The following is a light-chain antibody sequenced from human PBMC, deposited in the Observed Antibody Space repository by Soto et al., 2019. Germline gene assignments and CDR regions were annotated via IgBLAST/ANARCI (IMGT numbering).Light chain of an antibody. J-gene: IGLJ2*01. V-gene: IGLV2-8*01. CDR1: SSDVGGYNY. CDR2: EVS. CDR3: SSYAGSNNFGV. Sequence: QSALTQPPSASGSPGQSVTISCTGTSSDVGGYNYVSWYQHHPGKAPKLMIYEVSKRPSGVPDRFSGSKSGNTASLTVSGLQAEDEADYYCSSYAGSNNFGVFGGETKLTVL.